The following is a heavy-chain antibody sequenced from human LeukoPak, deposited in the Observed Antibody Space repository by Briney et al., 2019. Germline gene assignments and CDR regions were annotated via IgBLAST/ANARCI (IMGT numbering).Heavy chain of an antibody. CDR1: GFTFYNYA. V-gene: IGHV3-23*01. CDR3: AKSSLLEWLSRQSWFDP. D-gene: IGHD3-3*01. CDR2: ISSSGGST. Sequence: GGSLRLSCAASGFTFYNYAMSWVRQAPGKGPERVSSISSSGGSTYYADSVKGRFTISRDNSKTTLYLQMNSLRAEDTAVFYCAKSSLLEWLSRQSWFDPWGQGTLVTVSS. J-gene: IGHJ5*02.